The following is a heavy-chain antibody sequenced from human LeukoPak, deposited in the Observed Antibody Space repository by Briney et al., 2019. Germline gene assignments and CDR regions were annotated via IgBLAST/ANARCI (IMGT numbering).Heavy chain of an antibody. CDR3: VRDTKDY. CDR2: IKQDGSEK. Sequence: GGSLRLSCAASGFTFSSYWMSWVRQAPGKGLEWVANIKQDGSEKYYVDSVKGRFTISRDNTKNSLYLQLNSLRADDTAIYYCVRDTKDYWGQGTLVTVSS. J-gene: IGHJ4*02. V-gene: IGHV3-7*01. CDR1: GFTFSSYW. D-gene: IGHD2-8*01.